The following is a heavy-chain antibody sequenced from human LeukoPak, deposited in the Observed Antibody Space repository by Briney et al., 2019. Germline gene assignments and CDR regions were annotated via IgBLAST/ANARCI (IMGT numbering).Heavy chain of an antibody. J-gene: IGHJ4*02. V-gene: IGHV3-7*03. D-gene: IGHD4-17*01. CDR2: IKQDGSEK. CDR3: AREWKGRLRYIDY. CDR1: GFTFSSYW. Sequence: GGYLRLSCAASGFTFSSYWMSWVRQAPGKGLEWVANIKQDGSEKYYVDSVKGRFTISRDNAKNSLYLQMNSLRAEDTAVYYCAREWKGRLRYIDYWGQGTLVTVSS.